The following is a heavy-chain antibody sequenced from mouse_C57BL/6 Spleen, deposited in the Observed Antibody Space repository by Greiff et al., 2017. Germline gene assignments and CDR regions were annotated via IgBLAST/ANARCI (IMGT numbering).Heavy chain of an antibody. CDR2: ISDGGSYT. CDR1: GFTFSSYA. J-gene: IGHJ1*03. D-gene: IGHD1-1*01. CDR3: ARDNGSPWYFDV. V-gene: IGHV5-4*01. Sequence: EVKLVESGGGLVKPGGSLKLSCAASGFTFSSYAMSWVRQTPEKRLEWVATISDGGSYTYYPDNVKGRFTISRDNAKNNLYLQMSHLKSEDTAMYYCARDNGSPWYFDVWGTGTTVTVSS.